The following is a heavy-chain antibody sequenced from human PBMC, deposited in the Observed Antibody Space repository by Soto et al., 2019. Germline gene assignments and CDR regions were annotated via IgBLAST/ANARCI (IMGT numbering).Heavy chain of an antibody. Sequence: ASVKVSCKASGYTFTRYTMNWVRQAPGQRLEWMGWINPDNGNTKSSQKFQDRVIITRDTSASTAYMDLSSLRSEDTAVYYCARGIATGQPDPWGQGTLVTVSS. D-gene: IGHD2-15*01. CDR3: ARGIATGQPDP. V-gene: IGHV1-3*01. J-gene: IGHJ5*02. CDR2: INPDNGNT. CDR1: GYTFTRYT.